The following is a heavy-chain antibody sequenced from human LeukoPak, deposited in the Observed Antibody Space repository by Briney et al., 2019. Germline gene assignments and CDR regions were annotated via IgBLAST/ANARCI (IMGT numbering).Heavy chain of an antibody. D-gene: IGHD3-9*01. Sequence: SETLSLTCTVSGDSISSGDYYWSWIRQPPGKGLEWIGYIYYSGSTSYNPSLKSRVTISVDTSKDQFSLKLSSVTAADTAVYYCARDLANYDILTGNFGWFDPWGQGTLVTVSS. V-gene: IGHV4-30-4*01. J-gene: IGHJ5*02. CDR1: GDSISSGDYY. CDR2: IYYSGST. CDR3: ARDLANYDILTGNFGWFDP.